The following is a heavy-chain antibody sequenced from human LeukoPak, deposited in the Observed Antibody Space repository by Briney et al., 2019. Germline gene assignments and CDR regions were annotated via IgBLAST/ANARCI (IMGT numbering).Heavy chain of an antibody. CDR3: ARASSGYYDDAFDI. V-gene: IGHV1-69*13. CDR2: IIPIFGTA. J-gene: IGHJ3*02. CDR1: GGTFSSYA. Sequence: SVKVSCKASGGTFSSYAISWVRQAPGQGLEWMGGIIPIFGTANYAQKFQGRVAITADESTSTAYMELSSLRSEDTAVYYCARASSGYYDDAFDIWGQGTMVTVSS. D-gene: IGHD3-22*01.